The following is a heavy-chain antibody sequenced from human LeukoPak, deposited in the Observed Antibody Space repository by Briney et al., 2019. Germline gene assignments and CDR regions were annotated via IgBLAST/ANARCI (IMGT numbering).Heavy chain of an antibody. CDR1: GYTFTSYG. V-gene: IGHV1-18*01. D-gene: IGHD3-10*01. J-gene: IGHJ6*03. CDR2: ISAYNGNT. CDR3: ARGGINPSVIYYYYYMDV. Sequence: ASVKVSCKASGYTFTSYGISWVRQAPGQGLEWMGWISAYNGNTNYAQKLQGRVTMTTDTSTSTAYLELRSLSSDDTAVYYCARGGINPSVIYYYYYMDVWGKGTTVTVSS.